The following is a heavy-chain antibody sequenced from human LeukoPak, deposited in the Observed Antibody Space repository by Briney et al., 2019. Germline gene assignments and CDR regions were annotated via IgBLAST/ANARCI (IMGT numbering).Heavy chain of an antibody. V-gene: IGHV3-74*01. D-gene: IGHD3-22*01. J-gene: IGHJ4*02. CDR1: GFTFTTYW. CDR3: AKAAESYDSSGYQTPFDY. Sequence: GGSLRLSCAASGFTFTTYWMHWVRQAPGKGLVWVSHINSDGSITSYADSVKGRFTISRDNSKNTLYLQMNSLRAEDTAVYYCAKAAESYDSSGYQTPFDYWGQGTLVTASS. CDR2: INSDGSIT.